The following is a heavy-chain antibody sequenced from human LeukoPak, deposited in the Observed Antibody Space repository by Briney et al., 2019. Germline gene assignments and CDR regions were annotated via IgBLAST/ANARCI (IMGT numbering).Heavy chain of an antibody. CDR3: AKDRRHSYGFGD. CDR2: ISGSGGST. J-gene: IGHJ4*02. Sequence: GGSLRLSCAASGFTFSSYSMNWVRQAPGKGLEWVSAISGSGGSTYYADSVKGRFTISRDNSKNTLYLQMNSLRAEDTAVYYCAKDRRHSYGFGDWGQGTLVTVSS. D-gene: IGHD5-18*01. CDR1: GFTFSSYS. V-gene: IGHV3-23*01.